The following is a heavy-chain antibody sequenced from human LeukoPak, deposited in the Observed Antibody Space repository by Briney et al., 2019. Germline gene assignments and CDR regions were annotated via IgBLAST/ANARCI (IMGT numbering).Heavy chain of an antibody. CDR3: VRLGCSGGSCYSFDS. J-gene: IGHJ4*02. CDR1: GGSISSRIYY. D-gene: IGHD2-15*01. Sequence: PSETLSLTCTVSGGSISSRIYYWGWVRQPPGKGLEWIGSMHYSGSTNYKPSLKSRVTIYVDMSKNQLSLKLTSVTAADTAVYYCVRLGCSGGSCYSFDSWGQGTLVTVSS. V-gene: IGHV4-39*01. CDR2: MHYSGST.